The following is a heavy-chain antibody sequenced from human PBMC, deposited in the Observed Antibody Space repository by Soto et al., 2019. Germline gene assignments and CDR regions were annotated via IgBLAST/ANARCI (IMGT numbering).Heavy chain of an antibody. CDR3: AKRTLTSCYPSDY. CDR2: ISGSGGST. Sequence: EVQLLESGGGLVQPGGSLRLSCAASGFTFSNYAMTWVRQAPGKGLEWVSVISGSGGSTYYADSVKGRFTISRDNSKNTLYLQMNSLRAEDTAVYYCAKRTLTSCYPSDYWGQGALVTVSS. D-gene: IGHD2-2*01. CDR1: GFTFSNYA. J-gene: IGHJ4*02. V-gene: IGHV3-23*01.